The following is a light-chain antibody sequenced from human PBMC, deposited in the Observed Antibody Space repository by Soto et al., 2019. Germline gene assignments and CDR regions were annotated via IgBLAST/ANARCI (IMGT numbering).Light chain of an antibody. CDR2: EVN. CDR3: SSYGGSDNFVI. J-gene: IGLJ2*01. CDR1: SSDVGGYKY. Sequence: QSALTQPPSASGSPGQLVTISCTGTSSDVGGYKYVSWYQQYPGKAPKVMIFEVNKRPSGVPDRFSGSKSGNTAFLTVSGLQAEDEADYYCSSYGGSDNFVIFGGGTKPTVL. V-gene: IGLV2-8*01.